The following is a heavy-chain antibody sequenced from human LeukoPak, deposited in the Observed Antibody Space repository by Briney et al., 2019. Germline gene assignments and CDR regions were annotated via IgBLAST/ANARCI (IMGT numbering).Heavy chain of an antibody. V-gene: IGHV4-61*01. CDR2: IYYTGTT. Sequence: KSSETLSLTCTVSGYSISSGYYWGWIRQPPGKGLEWIGYIYYTGTTNYNPLFESRATISVDTSKNQFSLKLTSVTAADTAVYFCARGKDFERYYLAYWGQGTLVTVSS. CDR3: ARGKDFERYYLAY. CDR1: GYSISSGYY. D-gene: IGHD3-9*01. J-gene: IGHJ4*02.